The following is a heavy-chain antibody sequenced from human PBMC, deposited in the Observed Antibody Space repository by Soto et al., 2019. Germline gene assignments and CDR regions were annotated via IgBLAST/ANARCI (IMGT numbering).Heavy chain of an antibody. V-gene: IGHV4-59*01. J-gene: IGHJ4*02. D-gene: IGHD5-12*01. CDR1: GGSISSYY. CDR3: ARAWVATTTFDY. CDR2: IYYSGST. Sequence: TLSLTCTVSGGSISSYYWSWIRQPPGKGLEWIGYIYYSGSTNYNPSLKSRVTISVDTSKNQFSLKLSSVTAADTAVYYCARAWVATTTFDYWGQGTLVTVSS.